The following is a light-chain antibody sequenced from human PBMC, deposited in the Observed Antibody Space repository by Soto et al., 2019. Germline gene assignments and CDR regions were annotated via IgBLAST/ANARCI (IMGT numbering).Light chain of an antibody. Sequence: DSQMTQSPSTLSASVGDRVTITCRASQRINSWLDWYQQKPGKAPKLLIYKASNLESGVPSRFSGSASGTEFTLTISSLQPDDLATYYCQQYNGYSGTFGQGTKVEIK. V-gene: IGKV1-5*03. J-gene: IGKJ2*02. CDR2: KAS. CDR3: QQYNGYSGT. CDR1: QRINSW.